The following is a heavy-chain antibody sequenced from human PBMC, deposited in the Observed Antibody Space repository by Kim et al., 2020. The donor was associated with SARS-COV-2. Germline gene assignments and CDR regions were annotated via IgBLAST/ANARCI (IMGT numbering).Heavy chain of an antibody. Sequence: GGSLRLSCAASGLTFSSYAMIWVRQAPGKGLEWVSLISGSAAATEYADSVKGRFTISRDNSKNTLYLQMNSLRAEDTAFYFCAKGYPLYYYGLGSAFDY. J-gene: IGHJ4*01. V-gene: IGHV3-23*01. CDR1: GLTFSSYA. D-gene: IGHD3-10*01. CDR2: ISGSAAAT. CDR3: AKGYPLYYYGLGSAFDY.